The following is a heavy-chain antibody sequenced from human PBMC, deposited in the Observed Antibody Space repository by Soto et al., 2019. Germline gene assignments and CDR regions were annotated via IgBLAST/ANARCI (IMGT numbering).Heavy chain of an antibody. CDR1: GGSISSYY. V-gene: IGHV4-59*08. J-gene: IGHJ4*02. Sequence: SETLSLTCTVSGGSISSYYWSWIRQPPGKGLEWIGYIYYSGSTNYNPSLKSRVTISVDTSKNQFSLKLSSVTAADTAVYYCASHPLGYCSGGSCYWFDYWGQGTLVTVSS. CDR3: ASHPLGYCSGGSCYWFDY. D-gene: IGHD2-15*01. CDR2: IYYSGST.